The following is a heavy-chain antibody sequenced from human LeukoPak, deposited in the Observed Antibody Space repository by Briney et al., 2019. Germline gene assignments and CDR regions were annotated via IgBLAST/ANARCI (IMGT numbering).Heavy chain of an antibody. D-gene: IGHD3-22*01. CDR1: GYKFTNYW. CDR3: ARTVDSNGFNWFDP. J-gene: IGHJ5*02. V-gene: IGHV5-51*01. Sequence: GESLKISCQGSGYKFTNYWIGWVRQMPGKGLELLGIIYPGDSDVRYSPSFQGQITISADKSINTAYLQWSSLQASDTAMYYCARTVDSNGFNWFDPWGQGSLITVSS. CDR2: IYPGDSDV.